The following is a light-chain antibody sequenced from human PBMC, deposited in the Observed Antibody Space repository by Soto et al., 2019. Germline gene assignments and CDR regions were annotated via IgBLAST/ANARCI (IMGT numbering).Light chain of an antibody. CDR1: QSVSSSF. Sequence: EIVMTQSPGTLSLSPGARATLSCRASQSVSSSFLAWYQQKPGQAPRVLIYGASSRATGIPDRFSGSGSGTDFTLTISRLEPEDFAVYYCQQYGSSPRTFGGGTKVDIK. V-gene: IGKV3-20*01. J-gene: IGKJ4*01. CDR3: QQYGSSPRT. CDR2: GAS.